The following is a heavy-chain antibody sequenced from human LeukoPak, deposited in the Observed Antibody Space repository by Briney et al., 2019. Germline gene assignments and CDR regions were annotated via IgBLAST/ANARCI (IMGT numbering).Heavy chain of an antibody. CDR1: GYTFTSYD. J-gene: IGHJ4*02. CDR2: MNPNSGNT. V-gene: IGHV1-8*01. Sequence: GASVKVSCKASGYTFTSYDINWVRHATGPGLEWMGWMNPNSGNTGYAQKFQGRVTMTRNTSISTAYMELSSLRSKETAVYYCVMSGYFLAKWGQECLVTVSS. D-gene: IGHD3-3*01. CDR3: VMSGYFLAK.